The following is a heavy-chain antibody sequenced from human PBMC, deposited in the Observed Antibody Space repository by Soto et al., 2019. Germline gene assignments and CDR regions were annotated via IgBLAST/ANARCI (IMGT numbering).Heavy chain of an antibody. D-gene: IGHD6-13*01. Sequence: VSVKVSCKASGYTFTSYGISWVRQAPGQGLEWMGWISAYNGNTNYAQKLQGRVTMTTDTSTSEAYMEVGSLRSDSTPVYYCGREGGSSWSRDRRYWGQGPLGAVSS. V-gene: IGHV1-18*01. CDR1: GYTFTSYG. J-gene: IGHJ4*02. CDR3: GREGGSSWSRDRRY. CDR2: ISAYNGNT.